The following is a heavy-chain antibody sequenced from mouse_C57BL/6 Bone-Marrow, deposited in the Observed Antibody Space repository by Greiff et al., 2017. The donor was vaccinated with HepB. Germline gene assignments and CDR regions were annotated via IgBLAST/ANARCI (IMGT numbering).Heavy chain of an antibody. V-gene: IGHV1-69*01. Sequence: QVQLQQPGAELVMPGASVKLSCKASGYTFTSYWMHWVKQRPGQGLEWIGEIDPSDSYTNYNQKFKGKSTLTVDKSSSTAYMQLSSLTSEDSAVYYCARDYYGSSWGYAMDYWGQGTSVTVSS. J-gene: IGHJ4*01. CDR3: ARDYYGSSWGYAMDY. CDR1: GYTFTSYW. CDR2: IDPSDSYT. D-gene: IGHD1-1*01.